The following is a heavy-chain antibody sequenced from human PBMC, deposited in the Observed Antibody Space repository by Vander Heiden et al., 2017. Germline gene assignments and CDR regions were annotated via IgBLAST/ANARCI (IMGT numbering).Heavy chain of an antibody. J-gene: IGHJ4*02. CDR1: SNAW. V-gene: IGHV3-15*07. CDR3: TTQSSGYYFLAFDY. CDR2: IKSKTDGGTT. Sequence: SNAWMNWVRQAPGKGLEWVGRIKSKTDGGTTDYAAPVKGRFTISRDDSKNTLYLQMNSLKTEDTAVYYCTTQSSGYYFLAFDYWGQGTLVTVSP. D-gene: IGHD3-22*01.